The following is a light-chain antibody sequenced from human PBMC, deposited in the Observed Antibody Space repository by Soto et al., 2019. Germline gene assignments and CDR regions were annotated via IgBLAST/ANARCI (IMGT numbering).Light chain of an antibody. CDR2: GAS. Sequence: EIVLTQSPGTLSLSPGERATLSCRASQSVSSSYLAWYQQKPGQAPRLLIYGASSRATGIPDRFSGSGSGTDFTLTISRLEPDDFAVYYCQQYGSSPLFTFGPATKVDIK. J-gene: IGKJ3*01. CDR3: QQYGSSPLFT. CDR1: QSVSSSY. V-gene: IGKV3-20*01.